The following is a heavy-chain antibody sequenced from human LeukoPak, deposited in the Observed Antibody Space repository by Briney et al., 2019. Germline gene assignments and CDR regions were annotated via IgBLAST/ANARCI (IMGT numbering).Heavy chain of an antibody. CDR2: INPNSGGT. CDR3: ARDEVHYYDSSGYHSCYFDY. CDR1: GYTFTGYY. D-gene: IGHD3-22*01. J-gene: IGHJ4*02. Sequence: ASVKVSCKASGYTFTGYYMHWVRQAPGQGLEWMGWINPNSGGTNYAQKFQGRVTMTRDTSISTAYVELSRLRSDDTAVYYCARDEVHYYDSSGYHSCYFDYWGQGTLVTVSS. V-gene: IGHV1-2*02.